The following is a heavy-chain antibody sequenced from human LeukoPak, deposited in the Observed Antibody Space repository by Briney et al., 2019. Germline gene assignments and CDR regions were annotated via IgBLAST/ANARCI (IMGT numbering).Heavy chain of an antibody. D-gene: IGHD6-19*01. Sequence: GESLKISCKGSGYRFTNYWIGWVRQMPGKGLEWMGMIYPGDSDPRYSPSFQGQVTFSADKSINTVYLQWSSLKASDTAMYYCARRASGWYFDHWGQGTLVTVSS. V-gene: IGHV5-51*01. CDR3: ARRASGWYFDH. CDR2: IYPGDSDP. CDR1: GYRFTNYW. J-gene: IGHJ4*02.